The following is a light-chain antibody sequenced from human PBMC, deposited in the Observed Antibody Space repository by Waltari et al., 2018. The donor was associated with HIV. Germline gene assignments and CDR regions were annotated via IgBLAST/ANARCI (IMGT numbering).Light chain of an antibody. V-gene: IGKV2-28*01. CDR1: PSLLHSDGYNY. CDR2: LGS. CDR3: MQALQTSWT. Sequence: DIVMTQSPLSLPVTPGEPASISCRSSPSLLHSDGYNYLDWYLQKPGQSPQLLIYLGSNRASGVPDRFSGSGSGTDFTLKISRVEAEDFGVYYCMQALQTSWTFGQGTKVEMK. J-gene: IGKJ1*01.